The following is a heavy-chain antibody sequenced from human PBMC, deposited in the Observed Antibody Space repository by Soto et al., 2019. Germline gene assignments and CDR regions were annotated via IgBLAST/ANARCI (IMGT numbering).Heavy chain of an antibody. J-gene: IGHJ4*02. CDR3: ASVRSGWYWFDY. CDR2: INAGNGNT. V-gene: IGHV1-3*01. CDR1: GYTFTSYA. Sequence: ASVKVSCKASGYTFTSYAMHWVRQAPGQRLEWMGWINAGNGNTKYSQKFQGRVTITRDTSASTAYMELSSLRSEDTAVYYGASVRSGWYWFDYWGKGSMVTVSS. D-gene: IGHD6-19*01.